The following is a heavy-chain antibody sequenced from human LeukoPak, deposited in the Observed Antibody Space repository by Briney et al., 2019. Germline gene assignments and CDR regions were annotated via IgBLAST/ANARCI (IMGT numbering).Heavy chain of an antibody. V-gene: IGHV1-18*01. J-gene: IGHJ3*02. Sequence: ASVKVSCKASGYTFTSYDITWVRQAPGQGLEWMGWISAYNGNTNYAQKFQGRVTMTTDTSTSTAYMELRSLRSDDTAVYFCARSLSGSRFNDAFDIWGQGTMVTVSS. CDR2: ISAYNGNT. CDR3: ARSLSGSRFNDAFDI. D-gene: IGHD2-15*01. CDR1: GYTFTSYD.